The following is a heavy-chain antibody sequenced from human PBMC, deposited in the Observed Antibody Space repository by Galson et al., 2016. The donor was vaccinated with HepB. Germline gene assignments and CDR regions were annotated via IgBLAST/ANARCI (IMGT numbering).Heavy chain of an antibody. V-gene: IGHV3-30*03. CDR1: GLTFSSYG. Sequence: SLRLSCAASGLTFSSYGIHWVRQAPGKGLEWVALISYDGSNKYYADSVKGRITISRDTSKNTVYPQMNSLRGEDTGVYYCARDKGTSVWYKDYWGQGTLVTVSS. CDR2: ISYDGSNK. D-gene: IGHD1-1*01. J-gene: IGHJ4*02. CDR3: ARDKGTSVWYKDY.